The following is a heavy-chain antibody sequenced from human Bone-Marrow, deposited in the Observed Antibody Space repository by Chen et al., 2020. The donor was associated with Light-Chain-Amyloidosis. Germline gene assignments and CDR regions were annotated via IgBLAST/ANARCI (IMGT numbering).Heavy chain of an antibody. D-gene: IGHD5-12*01. V-gene: IGHV5-51*01. J-gene: IGHJ4*02. Sequence: ELKLERSGPEVKKPGESLQISGKVPGSHYPNYWIGWVRQMPGKGLEWMGVIYPDDSDAGYSPSFEGQVTISADKSITTAYLQWRSLKASDTARYYCARRRDGYNFDYWGQGTLVTVSS. CDR1: GSHYPNYW. CDR2: IYPDDSDA. CDR3: ARRRDGYNFDY.